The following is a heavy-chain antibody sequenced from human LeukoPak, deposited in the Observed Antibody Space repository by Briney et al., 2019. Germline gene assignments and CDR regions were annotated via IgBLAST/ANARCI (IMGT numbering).Heavy chain of an antibody. CDR1: GGPFSCYY. CDR2: INHSGST. Sequence: SETLSLTCAVYGGPFSCYYWSWIRHPPGKGLEWIGEINHSGSTNYNPSLKSRVTISVDTSKNQFSLKLSSVTAADTAVYYCARESVGFDYWGQGTLVTVSS. V-gene: IGHV4-34*01. D-gene: IGHD1-26*01. J-gene: IGHJ4*02. CDR3: ARESVGFDY.